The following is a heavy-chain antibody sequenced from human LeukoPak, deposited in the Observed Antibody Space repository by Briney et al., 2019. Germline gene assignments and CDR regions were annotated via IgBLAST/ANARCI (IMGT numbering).Heavy chain of an antibody. V-gene: IGHV4-59*01. CDR3: ARVTPFLLGNWFDP. CDR2: IYYSGST. Sequence: PSETLSLTCTVSGGSISSYYWSWIRQPPGKGLEWIEYIYYSGSTNYNPSLKSRVTISVDTSKNQFSLKLSSVTAADTAVYYCARVTPFLLGNWFDPWGQGTLVTVSS. CDR1: GGSISSYY. J-gene: IGHJ5*02. D-gene: IGHD2-15*01.